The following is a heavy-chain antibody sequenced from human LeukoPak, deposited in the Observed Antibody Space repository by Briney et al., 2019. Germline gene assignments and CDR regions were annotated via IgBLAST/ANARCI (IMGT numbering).Heavy chain of an antibody. CDR1: GYTFTIYY. Sequence: ASVKVSCTASGYTFTIYYMHWVRQAPGPGLEWMGIINPSGGSTSYAQKFQGRVTMTRDTSTSTVYMELSSLRSEDTAVYYCARASYDILTGYPHFDYWGQGTLVTVSS. J-gene: IGHJ4*02. CDR2: INPSGGST. V-gene: IGHV1-46*01. CDR3: ARASYDILTGYPHFDY. D-gene: IGHD3-9*01.